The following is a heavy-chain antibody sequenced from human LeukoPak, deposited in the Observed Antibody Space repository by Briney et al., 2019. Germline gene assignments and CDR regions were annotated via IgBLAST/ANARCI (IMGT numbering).Heavy chain of an antibody. V-gene: IGHV3-23*01. CDR2: ISGSGGST. CDR1: GFTFSDYY. CDR3: AKVWYYGSGSSY. D-gene: IGHD3-10*01. Sequence: GGCLGLLCAASGFTFSDYYMSWIRQAPGKGLEWVSAISGSGGSTYYADSVKGLFTISRDNSKNTLYLQMNSLRAEDTAVYYCAKVWYYGSGSSYWGQGTLVTVSS. J-gene: IGHJ4*02.